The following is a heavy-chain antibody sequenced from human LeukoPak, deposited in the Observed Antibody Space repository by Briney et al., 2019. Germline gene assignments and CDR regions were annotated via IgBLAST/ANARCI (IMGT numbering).Heavy chain of an antibody. CDR3: ARDSSGYPRDASDY. CDR2: ISAYNGNT. V-gene: IGHV1-18*01. J-gene: IGHJ4*02. Sequence: ASVKVSCKASGYTFTSYGINWVRQAPGQGLEWMGWISAYNGNTNYAQKVQGRVTMTTDTSTSTAYMELRSLRSDDTAVYYCARDSSGYPRDASDYWGQGTLVTVSS. D-gene: IGHD3-22*01. CDR1: GYTFTSYG.